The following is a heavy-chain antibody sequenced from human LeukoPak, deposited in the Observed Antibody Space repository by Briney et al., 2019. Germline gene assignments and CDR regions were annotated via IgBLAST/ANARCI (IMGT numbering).Heavy chain of an antibody. CDR3: AKPGVLPKVTPGFDY. CDR1: GFTFSSYA. CDR2: ISGSGGST. D-gene: IGHD4-11*01. J-gene: IGHJ4*02. Sequence: PGGSLRLSCAASGFTFSSYAMSWVRQAPGKGLEWVSAISGSGGSTYYADSVKGRFTISRDNSKNTLYLQMNSLRAEDTAVYYCAKPGVLPKVTPGFDYWGQGTLVTVSS. V-gene: IGHV3-23*01.